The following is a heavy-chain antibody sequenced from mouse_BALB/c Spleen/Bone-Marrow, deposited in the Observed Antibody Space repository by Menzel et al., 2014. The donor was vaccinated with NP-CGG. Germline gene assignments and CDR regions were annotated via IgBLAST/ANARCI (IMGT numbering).Heavy chain of an antibody. CDR1: GFTFSSFG. CDR3: TRGGNWDDFDS. Sequence: EVQVVESGGGLVQPGGSRKLSCAASGFTFSSFGMHWVRQAPEKGLEWVAYISSGSSTIFYADTVKGRFPVSRDNPKNTLFLQMTSLRSEDTAMYFCTRGGNWDDFDSWGQGTTLTVSS. CDR2: ISSGSSTI. J-gene: IGHJ2*01. V-gene: IGHV5-17*02. D-gene: IGHD4-1*01.